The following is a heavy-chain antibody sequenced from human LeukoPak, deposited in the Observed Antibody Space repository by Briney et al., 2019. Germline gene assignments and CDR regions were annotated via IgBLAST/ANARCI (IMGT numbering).Heavy chain of an antibody. V-gene: IGHV1-69*05. D-gene: IGHD6-13*01. CDR1: GGSFSTFSGYA. Sequence: ASVKVSXKASGGSFSTFSGYAVSWVRQAPGEGLEWMGRVITKFVTANYAQRFLGIVTITTHESTSTVYMQLSSLTSEDTAVYYCAREDRSYSSSWYNPYNWFDPWGQGTLVTVSS. CDR3: AREDRSYSSSWYNPYNWFDP. J-gene: IGHJ5*02. CDR2: VITKFVTA.